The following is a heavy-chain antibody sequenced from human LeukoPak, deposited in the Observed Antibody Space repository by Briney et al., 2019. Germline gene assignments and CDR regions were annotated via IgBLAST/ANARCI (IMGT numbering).Heavy chain of an antibody. CDR2: ISAYNGNT. CDR3: AREGYYDSSGYYVAPFDY. D-gene: IGHD3-22*01. Sequence: ASVKVSCKASGYTFTSYGISWVRQAPGQGLEWMGWISAYNGNTNYAQKLQGRVSMTTDTSTSTAYMELRSLRSDDTAVYYCAREGYYDSSGYYVAPFDYWGQGTLVTVSS. CDR1: GYTFTSYG. V-gene: IGHV1-18*01. J-gene: IGHJ4*02.